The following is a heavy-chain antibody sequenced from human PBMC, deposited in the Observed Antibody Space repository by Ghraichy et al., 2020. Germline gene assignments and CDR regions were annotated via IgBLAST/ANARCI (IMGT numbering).Heavy chain of an antibody. CDR2: IYYSGST. CDR3: ARDRLGVGAIWFDP. J-gene: IGHJ5*02. Sequence: SETLSLTCTVSGGSISSYYWSWIRQPPGKGLEWIGYIYYSGSTNYNPSLKSRVTISVDTSKNQFSLKLSSVTAADTAVYYCARDRLGVGAIWFDPWGQGTLVTVSS. CDR1: GGSISSYY. V-gene: IGHV4-59*01. D-gene: IGHD1-26*01.